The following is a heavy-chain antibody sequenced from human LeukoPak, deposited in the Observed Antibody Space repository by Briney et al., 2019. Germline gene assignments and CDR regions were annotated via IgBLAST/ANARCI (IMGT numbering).Heavy chain of an antibody. CDR2: LYSGGVR. V-gene: IGHV3-66*01. CDR3: ARAATVTTADAFDI. J-gene: IGHJ3*02. D-gene: IGHD4-17*01. Sequence: GGSLRLSCVASGLSVGRNYMTWVRQAPGKGLEWVSVLYSGGVRYYADSVKGRFTISRDDSKNTPSLLMNNLRPDDTALYYCARAATVTTADAFDIWGQGTMVTVSS. CDR1: GLSVGRNY.